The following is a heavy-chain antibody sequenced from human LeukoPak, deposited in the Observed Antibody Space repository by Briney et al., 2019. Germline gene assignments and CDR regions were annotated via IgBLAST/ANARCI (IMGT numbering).Heavy chain of an antibody. D-gene: IGHD3-16*01. J-gene: IGHJ4*02. CDR1: GGSISSSSYY. CDR2: IYYSGST. V-gene: IGHV4-39*01. CDR3: ARRLEFFY. Sequence: PSETLSLTCTVSGGSISSSSYYWGWIRQPPGKGLEWIGSIYYSGSTYYSPSLKSRVTISVDTSKNQFSLKLSSVTAADTAVYYCARRLEFFYWGQGTLVTVSS.